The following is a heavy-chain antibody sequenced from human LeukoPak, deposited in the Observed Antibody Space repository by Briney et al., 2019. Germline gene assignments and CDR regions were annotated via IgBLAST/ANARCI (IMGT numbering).Heavy chain of an antibody. CDR3: AKGSDFWSGYYNDY. J-gene: IGHJ4*02. CDR2: ISSSSSYI. V-gene: IGHV3-21*04. D-gene: IGHD3-3*01. Sequence: GGSLRLSCAASGFTFSSYSMNWVRQAPGKGLEWVSSISSSSSYIYYADSVKGRFTISRDNAKNSLYLQMNSLRAEDTAVYYCAKGSDFWSGYYNDYWGQGTLVTVSS. CDR1: GFTFSSYS.